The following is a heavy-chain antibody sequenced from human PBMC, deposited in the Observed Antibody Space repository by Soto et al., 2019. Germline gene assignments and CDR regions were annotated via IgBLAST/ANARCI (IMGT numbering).Heavy chain of an antibody. CDR2: THGSGIT. D-gene: IGHD1-26*01. J-gene: IGHJ4*02. Sequence: QVQLQESGPGLVKPSETLSLTCTVSGGSITGYHWSWIRQPPGKGLEWIGYTHGSGITNYHPSLQSRVTISVDTSKNHFSLKLSSVTASDTAVYYCASYIEGGGGRGYWGQGHLLTVSS. V-gene: IGHV4-59*01. CDR1: GGSITGYH. CDR3: ASYIEGGGGRGY.